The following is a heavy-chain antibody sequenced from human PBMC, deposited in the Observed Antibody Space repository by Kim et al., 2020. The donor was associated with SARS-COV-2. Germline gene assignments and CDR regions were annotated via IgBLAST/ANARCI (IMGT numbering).Heavy chain of an antibody. V-gene: IGHV1-2*04. J-gene: IGHJ3*02. CDR2: INPNSGGT. CDR1: GYTFTGYY. D-gene: IGHD3-22*01. CDR3: ARADTYYYDSSGYYNDNAFDI. Sequence: ASVKVSCKASGYTFTGYYMHWVRQAPGQGLEWMGWINPNSGGTNYAQKFQGWVTMTRDTSISTAYMELSRLRSDDTAVYYCARADTYYYDSSGYYNDNAFDIWGQGTMVTVSS.